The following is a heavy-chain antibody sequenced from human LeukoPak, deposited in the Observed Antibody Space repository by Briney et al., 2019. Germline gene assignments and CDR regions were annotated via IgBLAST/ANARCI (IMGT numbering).Heavy chain of an antibody. Sequence: PQTLSLTCTVSGSSISSGNYYWSWIRQPPGKGLEWIGYIYYSGSTYYNPSLKSRVTISVDTSKNQFSLKLSSVTAADTAVYYCARVASSANWFDPWGQGTLVTVSS. CDR1: GSSISSGNYY. CDR3: ARVASSANWFDP. D-gene: IGHD3-22*01. V-gene: IGHV4-30-4*08. J-gene: IGHJ5*02. CDR2: IYYSGST.